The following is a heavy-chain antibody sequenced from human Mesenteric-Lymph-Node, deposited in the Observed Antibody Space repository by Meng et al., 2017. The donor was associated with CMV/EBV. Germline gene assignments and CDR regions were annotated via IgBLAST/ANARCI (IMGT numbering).Heavy chain of an antibody. CDR3: AKVDEYWYYGMDV. J-gene: IGHJ6*02. V-gene: IGHV3-23*03. CDR2: IYSGGSST. CDR1: GFTFSSYA. Sequence: GESLKISCAASGFTFSSYAMSWVRQAPGKGLEWVSVIYSGGSSTYYADSVKGRFTISRDNSKNTLYLQMNSLRAEDTAVYYCAKVDEYWYYGMDVWGQGTTVTVSS. D-gene: IGHD2-8*02.